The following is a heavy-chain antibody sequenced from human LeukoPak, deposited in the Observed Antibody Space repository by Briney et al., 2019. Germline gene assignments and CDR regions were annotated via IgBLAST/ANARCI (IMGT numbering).Heavy chain of an antibody. CDR3: AREGRGYGMDV. Sequence: GGSLRLSCVASGFTLSSDWMSWVRQAPGKGLEWVANIKPDASEKNYVDSVRGRFTISRDNAKNSLYLQMNSLRAEDTAVYYCAREGRGYGMDVWGQGTTVTVSS. V-gene: IGHV3-7*01. J-gene: IGHJ6*02. CDR1: GFTLSSDW. CDR2: IKPDASEK.